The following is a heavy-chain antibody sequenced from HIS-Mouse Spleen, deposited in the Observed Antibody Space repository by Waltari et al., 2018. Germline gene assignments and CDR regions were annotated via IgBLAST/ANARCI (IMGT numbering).Heavy chain of an antibody. D-gene: IGHD6-13*01. J-gene: IGHJ2*01. V-gene: IGHV4-39*07. CDR1: CGSISSSRYY. CDR2: IYYSGST. Sequence: QLQLQESGPGLVKPSETLSLTCTVSCGSISSSRYYVGRIRQPPGKGLDVVGGIYYSGSTYYTPSLKRRVTISVDTSKNQFSLKLSSVTAADTAVYYCAREIPYSSSWYDWYFDLWGRGTLVTVSS. CDR3: AREIPYSSSWYDWYFDL.